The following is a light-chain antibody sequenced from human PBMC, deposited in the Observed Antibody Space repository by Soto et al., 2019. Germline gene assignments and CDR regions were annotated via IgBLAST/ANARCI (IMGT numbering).Light chain of an antibody. Sequence: IVMTQSPATLSVSPGERATLSCRASQSLGSNLAWYQQNPGQAPRLLTYGAYTRATGIPARFSGSVSGTEFTLTISSLQSEDFAVYYCQQYNNWPFTFGQGTRLEIK. CDR2: GAY. CDR1: QSLGSN. CDR3: QQYNNWPFT. V-gene: IGKV3-15*01. J-gene: IGKJ5*01.